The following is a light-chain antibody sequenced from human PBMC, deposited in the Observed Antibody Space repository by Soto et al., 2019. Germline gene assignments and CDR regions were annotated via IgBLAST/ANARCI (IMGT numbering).Light chain of an antibody. CDR2: GAS. Sequence: EIVMTQSPATPSVSPGERATLSCRASQSVSSSLAWYQQKPGQAPRLLIYGASTRATGIPARFSGSGSGTEFTLTISSLQSEDCADYYCQQYNKWPPWTFGQGTKLEIK. J-gene: IGKJ2*01. CDR3: QQYNKWPPWT. V-gene: IGKV3-15*01. CDR1: QSVSSS.